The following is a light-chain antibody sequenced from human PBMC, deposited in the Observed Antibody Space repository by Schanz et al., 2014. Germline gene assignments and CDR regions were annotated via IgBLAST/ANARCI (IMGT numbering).Light chain of an antibody. CDR2: EGT. V-gene: IGLV2-23*01. J-gene: IGLJ2*01. CDR1: SSDVGGYNF. Sequence: QSALTQPPSASGSPGQSVTISCTGTSSDVGGYNFVSWYQHHPGKAPKLMIYEGTKRPSGVSNRFSGSESGNTASLTISGLQAEDEAGYYCCSYAGSDSWVFGGGTKLTVL. CDR3: CSYAGSDSWV.